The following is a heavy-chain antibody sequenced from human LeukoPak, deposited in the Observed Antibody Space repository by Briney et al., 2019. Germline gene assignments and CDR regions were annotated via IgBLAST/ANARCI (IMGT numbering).Heavy chain of an antibody. D-gene: IGHD1-26*01. CDR1: GFTFSSYA. CDR3: ARVNGGSYVGYYYMDV. V-gene: IGHV3-21*01. J-gene: IGHJ6*03. CDR2: ISSSSSYI. Sequence: GGSLRLSCAASGFTFSSYAMNWVRQAPGKGLDWVSSISSSSSYIYYADSVKGRFTISRDNAKNSLYLQTNSLRAEDTAVYYCARVNGGSYVGYYYMDVWGKGTTVTVSS.